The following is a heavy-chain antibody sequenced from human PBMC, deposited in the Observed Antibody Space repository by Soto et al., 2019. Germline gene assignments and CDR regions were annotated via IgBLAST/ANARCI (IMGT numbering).Heavy chain of an antibody. CDR3: ARFLLISCWFSSSWPDDAFDI. Sequence: SETLSLTCAVYGGSFSGYYWSWIRQPPGKGLEWIGEINHSGSTNYNPSLKSRVTISVDTSKNQFSLKLSSVTAADTAVYYCARFLLISCWFSSSWPDDAFDIWGQGTMVTVS. V-gene: IGHV4-34*01. J-gene: IGHJ3*02. CDR1: GGSFSGYY. D-gene: IGHD6-13*01. CDR2: INHSGST.